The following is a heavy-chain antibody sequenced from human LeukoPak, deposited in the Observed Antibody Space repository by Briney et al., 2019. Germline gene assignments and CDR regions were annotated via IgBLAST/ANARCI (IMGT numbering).Heavy chain of an antibody. CDR2: IYYSGST. V-gene: IGHV4-59*01. CDR1: GGSISSYY. D-gene: IGHD3-3*01. Sequence: SETLSLTCTVSGGSISSYYWSWIRQPPGKGLEWIGYIYYSGSTNYNPSLKSRVAISEDTSKNQFSLKLSSVTAADTAVYYCARESSIFGVVIFDYWGQGTLVTVSS. J-gene: IGHJ4*02. CDR3: ARESSIFGVVIFDY.